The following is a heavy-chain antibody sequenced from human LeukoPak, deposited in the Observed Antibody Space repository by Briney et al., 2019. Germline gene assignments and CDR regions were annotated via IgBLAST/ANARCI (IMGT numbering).Heavy chain of an antibody. Sequence: SETLSLTCTVSGGSISSYYWSWIRQPPGKGLEWIGYIYTSGSTNYNPSLKSRVTISVDTSKNQFSLKLSSVTAADTAVYYCATLDGYYYYMDVRGKGTTVTASS. D-gene: IGHD1-26*01. CDR1: GGSISSYY. V-gene: IGHV4-4*09. CDR3: ATLDGYYYYMDV. J-gene: IGHJ6*03. CDR2: IYTSGST.